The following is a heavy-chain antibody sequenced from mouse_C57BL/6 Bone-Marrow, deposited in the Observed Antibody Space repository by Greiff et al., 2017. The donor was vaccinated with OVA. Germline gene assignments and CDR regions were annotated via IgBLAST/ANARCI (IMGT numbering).Heavy chain of an antibody. CDR1: GYTFTDYE. J-gene: IGHJ4*01. CDR2: IDPETGGT. CDR3: TRGYSNYYAMDY. Sequence: VQLQQSGAELVRPGASVTLSCKASGYTFTDYEMHWVKQTPVHGLEWIGAIDPETGGTAYNQKFKGKATLPADKSSSTAYMELRSLTSEDSAVYYWTRGYSNYYAMDYWGQGTSVTVSS. V-gene: IGHV1-15*01. D-gene: IGHD2-5*01.